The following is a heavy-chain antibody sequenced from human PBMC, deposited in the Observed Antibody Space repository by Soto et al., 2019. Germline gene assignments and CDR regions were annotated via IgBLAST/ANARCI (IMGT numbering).Heavy chain of an antibody. D-gene: IGHD3-10*01. CDR1: GVSFNNNG. J-gene: IGHJ6*02. CDR3: VRVLYYGSGSYSPYGRDV. CDR2: VSPPFRTS. Sequence: QVQLVQSGAEVKKPGSSVKVSCKTSGVSFNNNGIGWVRQAPGHGLEWMGGVSPPFRTSNYAQKFQGRSTITVDASTGTVNMELSSLTSEDTAQYYCVRVLYYGSGSYSPYGRDVWGQGTTVTVSS. V-gene: IGHV1-69*01.